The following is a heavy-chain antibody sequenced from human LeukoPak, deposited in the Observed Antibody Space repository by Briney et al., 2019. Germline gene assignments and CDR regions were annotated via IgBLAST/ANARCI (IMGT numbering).Heavy chain of an antibody. D-gene: IGHD3-22*01. CDR1: GGSFSGYY. J-gene: IGHJ6*03. V-gene: IGHV4-34*01. Sequence: SETLSLTCAVYGGSFSGYYWSWIRQPPGKGLEWIGEINHSGSTNYNPSLKSRVTRSVDTSKNQFSLKLSSVTAADTAVYYCARLQVGRSSGSSLLGGTVYYYYYYMDVWGKGTTVTVSS. CDR3: ARLQVGRSSGSSLLGGTVYYYYYYMDV. CDR2: INHSGST.